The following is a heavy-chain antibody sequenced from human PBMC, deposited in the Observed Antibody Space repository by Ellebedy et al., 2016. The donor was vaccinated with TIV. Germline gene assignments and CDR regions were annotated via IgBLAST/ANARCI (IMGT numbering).Heavy chain of an antibody. V-gene: IGHV3-48*01. Sequence: PGGSLRLSCAASGFTFSLYSMNWVRQAPGKGLEWISYISSGSSSIYYADSVKGRFTITRDNDKNLLYLQMSSLRGEDTAVYYCARDFRQWLSQGDALDVWGQGTTVTASS. CDR1: GFTFSLYS. J-gene: IGHJ6*02. CDR2: ISSGSSSI. D-gene: IGHD6-19*01. CDR3: ARDFRQWLSQGDALDV.